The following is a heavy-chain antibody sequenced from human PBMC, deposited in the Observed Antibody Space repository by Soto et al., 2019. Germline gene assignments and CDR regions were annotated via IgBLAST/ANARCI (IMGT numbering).Heavy chain of an antibody. D-gene: IGHD3-22*01. CDR1: GYTFTNYY. J-gene: IGHJ4*02. CDR3: ARGYTPYYDSSGYYYGEDY. Sequence: QVQLVQSGAEVKKPGASVKLSSKTSGYTFTNYYIHWVRQAPGQGLEWMGMIHPSAGSTTYAQKFQGRVTMTRDTSTSTVYMELSRLRSDDTAVFYCARGYTPYYDSSGYYYGEDYWGQGALVTVSS. V-gene: IGHV1-46*01. CDR2: IHPSAGST.